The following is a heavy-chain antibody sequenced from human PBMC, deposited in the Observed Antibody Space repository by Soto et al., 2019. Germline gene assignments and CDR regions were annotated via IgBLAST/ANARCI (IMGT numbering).Heavy chain of an antibody. CDR2: ISGSGGST. J-gene: IGHJ4*02. CDR1: GFTFSSYA. CDR3: AKDHGSSSWYGPFDY. D-gene: IGHD6-13*01. Sequence: EVQLLESGGGLVQPGGSLRLSCAASGFTFSSYAMSWVRQAPGKGLEWVSAISGSGGSTYYADSVKGRFTISRDNSENTLYLQMNSLRAEDTAVYYCAKDHGSSSWYGPFDYWGQGTLVTVSS. V-gene: IGHV3-23*01.